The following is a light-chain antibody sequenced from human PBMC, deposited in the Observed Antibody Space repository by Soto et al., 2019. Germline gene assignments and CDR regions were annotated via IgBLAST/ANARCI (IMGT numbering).Light chain of an antibody. J-gene: IGLJ2*01. CDR2: DGS. V-gene: IGLV2-14*01. Sequence: QSALTQPASVSGSPGQSITISCTGTSSDVGGYNYVSWYQQHPGKAPKLMIYDGSNRPSGVSNRFSGSKSGNTASLTISGLQAEDEADYYCSSYTGSSTLAVFGGGTKLTVL. CDR3: SSYTGSSTLAV. CDR1: SSDVGGYNY.